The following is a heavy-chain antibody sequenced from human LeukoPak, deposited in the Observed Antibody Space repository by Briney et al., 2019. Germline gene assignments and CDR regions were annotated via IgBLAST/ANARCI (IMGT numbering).Heavy chain of an antibody. CDR2: IGTAGDT. CDR3: ARAFRSSSWYEAFDI. V-gene: IGHV3-13*01. Sequence: GGSLRLSCAASGFTFSSYDMHWVRQATGKGLEWVSGIGTAGDTYYPGSVKGRFTISRENAKNSLYLQMNSLRAGDTAVYYCARAFRSSSWYEAFDIWGQGTMVTVSS. J-gene: IGHJ3*02. CDR1: GFTFSSYD. D-gene: IGHD6-13*01.